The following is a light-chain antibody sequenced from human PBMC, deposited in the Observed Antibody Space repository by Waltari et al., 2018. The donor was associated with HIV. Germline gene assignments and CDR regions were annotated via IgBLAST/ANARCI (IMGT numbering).Light chain of an antibody. CDR2: RNN. CDR1: SSKIGSNY. J-gene: IGLJ1*01. V-gene: IGLV1-47*01. Sequence: QSVLTQPPSASGTPGQRVTISCSGSSSKIGSNYVYWYQQVPGTAPKLLLYRNNQRPSGVPDRFSGSKSGTSASLAISGLRSEDEADYYCASWDASLSGHYVFGPGTRVTVL. CDR3: ASWDASLSGHYV.